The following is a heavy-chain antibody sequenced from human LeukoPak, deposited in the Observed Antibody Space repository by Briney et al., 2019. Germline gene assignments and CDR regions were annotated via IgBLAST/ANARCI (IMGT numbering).Heavy chain of an antibody. CDR1: GYTFTGYY. J-gene: IGHJ4*02. CDR2: TNTNSGGT. CDR3: ARGFHFYCGGDCPFDY. D-gene: IGHD2-21*02. Sequence: ASVKVSCKASGYTFTGYYMHWVRQAPGQGLEWMGLTNTNSGGTNYAQKFQGRVTMTRDTSISTAYMELSRLRSDDTAVYYCARGFHFYCGGDCPFDYWGQGTLVTVSS. V-gene: IGHV1-2*02.